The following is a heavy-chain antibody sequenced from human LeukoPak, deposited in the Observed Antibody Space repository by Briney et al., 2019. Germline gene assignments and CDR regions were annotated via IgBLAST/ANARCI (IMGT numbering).Heavy chain of an antibody. D-gene: IGHD3-22*01. Sequence: SSETLSLTCSVSGGSIRSTIYYWGWIRQPPGKGLEWIGSIYYSGSSYHNPSLKSRVTISIDTSKNQVSLKLSSVTAADTAVYYCARDEAYYNNSGFFSNQHAFDVWGQGTTVTVSS. J-gene: IGHJ3*01. CDR3: ARDEAYYNNSGFFSNQHAFDV. V-gene: IGHV4-39*07. CDR2: IYYSGSS. CDR1: GGSIRSTIYY.